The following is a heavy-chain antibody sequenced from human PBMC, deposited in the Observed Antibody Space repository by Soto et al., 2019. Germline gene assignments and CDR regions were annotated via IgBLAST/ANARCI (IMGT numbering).Heavy chain of an antibody. CDR3: ARRYYGIAARHYYGMDV. CDR2: IYPGDSDT. J-gene: IGHJ6*02. Sequence: GDSLKISCKGSGYSFTSYWIGWVRQMPGKGLEWMGIIYPGDSDTRYSPSFQGQVTISADKSISTAYLQWSSLKASDTAMYYCARRYYGIAARHYYGMDVWGQGTTVTVSS. D-gene: IGHD6-6*01. V-gene: IGHV5-51*01. CDR1: GYSFTSYW.